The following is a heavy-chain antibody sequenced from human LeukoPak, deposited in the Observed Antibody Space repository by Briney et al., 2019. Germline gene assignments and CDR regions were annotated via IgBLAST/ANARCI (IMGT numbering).Heavy chain of an antibody. CDR3: ARDDDFGSGSGYYYYGMVV. D-gene: IGHD3-3*01. V-gene: IGHV3-48*03. CDR2: ISSSGSTI. Sequence: QPGGSLRLSCAASGFTFSSYEMNWVRQAPGKGLEWVSYISSSGSTIYYADSVKGRFTISRDNAKNSLYLQMNSLRAEDTAVYYCARDDDFGSGSGYYYYGMVVWGQGTTVTVSS. J-gene: IGHJ6*02. CDR1: GFTFSSYE.